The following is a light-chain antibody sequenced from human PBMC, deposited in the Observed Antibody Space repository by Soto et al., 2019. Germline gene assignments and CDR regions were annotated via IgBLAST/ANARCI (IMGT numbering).Light chain of an antibody. CDR1: QSPLHSNGYNY. CDR2: LAS. CDR3: MQAVQTPT. V-gene: IGKV2-28*01. Sequence: VMTQSPLSLPVTPGEPASISCRASQSPLHSNGYNYLDWYLQKPGQSPQLLIYLASNRAPGVPDRFSGSGSGTDFTLKISRVEAEDVGIYYCMQAVQTPTFGPGTKVDIK. J-gene: IGKJ3*01.